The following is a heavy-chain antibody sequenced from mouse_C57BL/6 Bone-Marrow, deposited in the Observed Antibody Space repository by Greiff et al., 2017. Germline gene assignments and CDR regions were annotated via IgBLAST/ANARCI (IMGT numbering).Heavy chain of an antibody. CDR1: GYTFTSYW. V-gene: IGHV1-5*01. CDR3: TRAGDWFAY. CDR2: IYPGNSDT. J-gene: IGHJ3*01. Sequence: EVQRVESGTVLARPGASVKMSCKTSGYTFTSYWMHWVKQRPGQGLEWIGAIYPGNSDTSYNQKFKGKAKLTAVTSASTAYMELSSLTNEDSAVYYCTRAGDWFAYWGQGTLVTVSA.